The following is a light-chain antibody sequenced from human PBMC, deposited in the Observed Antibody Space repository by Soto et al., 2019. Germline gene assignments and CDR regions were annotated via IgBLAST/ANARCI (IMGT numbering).Light chain of an antibody. Sequence: QSVGTQPACVSVSLGQSITISCTGTSSDVGGYNYVSWYQQYPGKAPKLMIYDVTNRPSGVSNRFSGSKSGNTASLTISGLQAEDEADYYCGSYRITTAVFGTGTKVTVL. J-gene: IGLJ1*01. V-gene: IGLV2-14*01. CDR3: GSYRITTAV. CDR1: SSDVGGYNY. CDR2: DVT.